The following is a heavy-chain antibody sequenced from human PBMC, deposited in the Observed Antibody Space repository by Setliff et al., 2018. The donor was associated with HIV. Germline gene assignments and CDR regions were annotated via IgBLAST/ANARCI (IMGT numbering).Heavy chain of an antibody. CDR2: INHSGNT. V-gene: IGHV4-34*01. D-gene: IGHD6-13*01. CDR1: VESFSGHY. J-gene: IGHJ4*02. Sequence: PSETLSLTCAVYVESFSGHYWTWIRQPPGKGLEWIGEINHSGNTNYNPSLKSRVAMSIDTSKSQFSLKLISVTAADSALYYCARRSDSWYFPFDYWGLGTMVTVSS. CDR3: ARRSDSWYFPFDY.